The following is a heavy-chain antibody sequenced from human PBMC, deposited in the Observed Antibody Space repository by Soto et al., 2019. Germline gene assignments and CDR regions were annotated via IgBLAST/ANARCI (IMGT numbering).Heavy chain of an antibody. CDR1: GGSIASSHW. J-gene: IGHJ3*02. D-gene: IGHD3-10*01. V-gene: IGHV4-4*02. CDR2: VYHSGST. Sequence: QVQLQESGPGLVKPSGTLSLTCAVSGGSIASSHWWSWVRQSPGKGLEWIGEVYHSGSTNYNPSLKSRDIISVEKSKNQFSLTLKYVTAADTALYYFASDHEIEYSYGSRASFDIWGQGKVVTVSS. CDR3: ASDHEIEYSYGSRASFDI.